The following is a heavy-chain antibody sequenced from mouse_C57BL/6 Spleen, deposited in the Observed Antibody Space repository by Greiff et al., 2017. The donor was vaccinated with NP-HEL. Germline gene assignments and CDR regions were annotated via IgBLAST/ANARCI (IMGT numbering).Heavy chain of an antibody. J-gene: IGHJ3*01. V-gene: IGHV1-61*01. CDR3: ARGDYYGSSGAWFAY. Sequence: QVQLQQPGAELVRPGSSVKLSCKASGYTFTSYWMDWVKQRPGQGLEWIGNIYPADSETHYNQKFKDKATWTVDKSSSTAYMQLSSLTSEDSAVYYCARGDYYGSSGAWFAYWGQGTLVTVSA. D-gene: IGHD1-1*01. CDR2: IYPADSET. CDR1: GYTFTSYW.